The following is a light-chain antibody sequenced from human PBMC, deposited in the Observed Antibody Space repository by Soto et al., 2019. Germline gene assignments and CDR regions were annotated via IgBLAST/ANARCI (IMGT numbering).Light chain of an antibody. CDR2: DVT. J-gene: IGLJ2*01. V-gene: IGLV2-11*01. CDR3: CSYAGRFTLA. Sequence: QSVLTQPPSVSGSPGQSVTMSCTGTSSDIGAHNYVSWYQQHPGKAPKLMICDVTKRPSGVPDRFSGSKSGNTASLTISGLQAEDEADYYCCSYAGRFTLAFGGGTKLTVL. CDR1: SSDIGAHNY.